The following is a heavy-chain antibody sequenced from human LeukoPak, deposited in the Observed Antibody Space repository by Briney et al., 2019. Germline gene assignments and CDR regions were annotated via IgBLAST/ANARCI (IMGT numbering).Heavy chain of an antibody. V-gene: IGHV1-46*01. J-gene: IGHJ4*02. CDR3: ARAKRNYCSSTSCYLDY. Sequence: GASVKVSCKASGYTFISYYIHWVRQAPGQGLEWMGIIHPSGCSTNYAQKFQGRVTMTRDTSTSTVYMELSSLRSEDTAVYYCARAKRNYCSSTSCYLDYWGQGTLVTVSS. CDR2: IHPSGCST. CDR1: GYTFISYY. D-gene: IGHD2-2*01.